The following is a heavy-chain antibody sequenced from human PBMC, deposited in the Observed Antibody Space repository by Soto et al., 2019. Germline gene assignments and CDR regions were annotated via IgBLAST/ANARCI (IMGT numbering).Heavy chain of an antibody. V-gene: IGHV4-34*01. D-gene: IGHD2-21*01. J-gene: IGHJ5*02. CDR3: ARDAFCGSGTCRVGHWFDP. CDR1: GGPFSGVY. Sequence: SETLSLTCAVSGGPFSGVYWSWIRQPPGKGLEWIGGVNHRGSADYNPSLESRVTMSVDTSKNQFSLKLTSVTAADSAVYYCARDAFCGSGTCRVGHWFDPWGQGTLVTVSS. CDR2: VNHRGSA.